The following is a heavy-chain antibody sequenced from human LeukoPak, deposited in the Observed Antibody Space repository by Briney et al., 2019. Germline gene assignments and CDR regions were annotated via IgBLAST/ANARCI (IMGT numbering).Heavy chain of an antibody. CDR3: AKVEDIVVVVAATFDY. V-gene: IGHV3-23*01. Sequence: GGSLRLSCAASGFTFSSYAMSWVRQAPGKGLEWVSAISGSGGSTYYADSVKGRFTISRDNSKNTLYLQMNSLRAEDTAVYYCAKVEDIVVVVAATFDYWGQGTLVTVSS. CDR1: GFTFSSYA. D-gene: IGHD2-15*01. J-gene: IGHJ4*02. CDR2: ISGSGGST.